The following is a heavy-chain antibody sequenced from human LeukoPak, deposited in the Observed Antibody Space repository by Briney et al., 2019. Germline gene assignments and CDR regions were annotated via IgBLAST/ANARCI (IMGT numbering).Heavy chain of an antibody. V-gene: IGHV3-74*01. CDR1: GFTFSTYW. D-gene: IGHD2-21*02. Sequence: PGGSLRLSCAASGFTFSTYWMYWVRQVPGKGLVWVSRINSDGGSTSYADSVKGRFTISRDNAKNTLYLQMDSLKIEDTAVYYCTTSLAYCVGDCYPTRWGQGTLVTVSS. CDR2: INSDGGST. CDR3: TTSLAYCVGDCYPTR. J-gene: IGHJ4*02.